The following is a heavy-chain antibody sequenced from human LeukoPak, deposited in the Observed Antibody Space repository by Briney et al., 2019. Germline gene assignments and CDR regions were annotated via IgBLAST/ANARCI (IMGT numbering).Heavy chain of an antibody. D-gene: IGHD3-10*01. CDR3: AIGSGSRAFDS. CDR2: ISGSGGST. CDR1: GFTFSTFA. Sequence: GGSLRLSCAASGFTFSTFAMSWVRQAPGKGLEWVSTISGSGGSTYYADSVKGRLTISRDNSKNTLYLQMNSLRAEDTAVYYCAIGSGSRAFDSWGQGTLVTVSS. J-gene: IGHJ4*02. V-gene: IGHV3-23*01.